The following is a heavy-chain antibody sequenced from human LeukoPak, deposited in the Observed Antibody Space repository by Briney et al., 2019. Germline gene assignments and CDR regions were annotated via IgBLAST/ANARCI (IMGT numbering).Heavy chain of an antibody. Sequence: SETLSLTCTVSGYSISSGYYWGWIRQPPGKGLEWIGSIYHSGSTYYNPSLKSRVTISVDTSKNQFSLKLSSVTAADTAVYYCAYGASGWYWGDWGQGTLVTVSS. J-gene: IGHJ4*02. D-gene: IGHD6-19*01. CDR1: GYSISSGYY. V-gene: IGHV4-38-2*02. CDR2: IYHSGST. CDR3: AYGASGWYWGD.